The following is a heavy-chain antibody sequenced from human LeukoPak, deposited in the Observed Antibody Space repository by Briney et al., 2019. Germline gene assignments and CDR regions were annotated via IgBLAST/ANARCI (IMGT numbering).Heavy chain of an antibody. CDR3: ARDGSGWHYFDY. J-gene: IGHJ4*02. CDR2: IATSGST. V-gene: IGHV4-4*07. Sequence: SETLSLTCAVYGGSFSGYYWSWIRQPAGKGLEWIGRIATSGSTNYNPSLKSRVAISVDTSKNHFSLKLSSVTAADTAVYYCARDGSGWHYFDYWGQGTLVTVSS. CDR1: GGSFSGYY. D-gene: IGHD6-19*01.